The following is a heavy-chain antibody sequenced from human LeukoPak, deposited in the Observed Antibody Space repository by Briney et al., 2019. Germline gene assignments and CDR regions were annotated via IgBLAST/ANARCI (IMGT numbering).Heavy chain of an antibody. CDR3: AQGYSSNWYWFDP. Sequence: NTSETLSLTCTVSDGSINSYYWSWIRQPPGRPLEWIGYIYYSGTTNYNPSLKSRVTISIDTSKSQFSLKLSSVTAADTAVYYCAQGYSSNWYWFDPWGQGTLVTVSS. V-gene: IGHV4-59*01. CDR2: IYYSGTT. CDR1: DGSINSYY. J-gene: IGHJ5*02. D-gene: IGHD6-13*01.